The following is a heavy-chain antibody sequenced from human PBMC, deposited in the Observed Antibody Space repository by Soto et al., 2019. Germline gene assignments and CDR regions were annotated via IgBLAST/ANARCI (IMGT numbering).Heavy chain of an antibody. J-gene: IGHJ4*02. Sequence: EVQLVQSGAEVEKPGQSLKISCKGSGYNFTNFWIGWVRQMPAKGLEWMGIIYPGDSDTRYSPSFQGQVTISADKSISTAFLQWSSLKASDTAMYYCARQVCSGGSCYHAFDYWGQGTLVTVS. D-gene: IGHD2-15*01. CDR1: GYNFTNFW. V-gene: IGHV5-51*01. CDR2: IYPGDSDT. CDR3: ARQVCSGGSCYHAFDY.